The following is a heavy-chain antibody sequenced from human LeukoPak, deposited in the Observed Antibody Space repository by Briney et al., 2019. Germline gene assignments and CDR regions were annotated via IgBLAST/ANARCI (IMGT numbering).Heavy chain of an antibody. CDR1: GASISSGGYS. CDR2: IYHSGGT. CDR3: AALRFLEWLPHDYYYYGMDV. J-gene: IGHJ6*02. V-gene: IGHV4-30-2*03. D-gene: IGHD3-3*01. Sequence: SETLSLTCVVSGASISSGGYSWSWIRQPPGKGLEWIGCIYHSGGTHYNPSLRSRVTISVDTSKNQFSLKLSSVTAADTAVYYCAALRFLEWLPHDYYYYGMDVWGQGATVTVSS.